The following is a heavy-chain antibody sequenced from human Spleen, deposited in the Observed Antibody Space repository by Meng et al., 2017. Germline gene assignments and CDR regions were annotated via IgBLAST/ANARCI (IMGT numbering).Heavy chain of an antibody. J-gene: IGHJ4*02. CDR3: ARVWDSYVFFDS. Sequence: ASVKVSYKASGYTFPDYWLHWVRRAPGQGLEWRGRINPKSGDTHYAQRFQGRATMTSDTSTNTAYLALSRLTSDDTAVYYCARVWDSYVFFDSWGQGALGTGSS. CDR2: INPKSGDT. D-gene: IGHD5-18*01. CDR1: GYTFPDYW. V-gene: IGHV1-2*06.